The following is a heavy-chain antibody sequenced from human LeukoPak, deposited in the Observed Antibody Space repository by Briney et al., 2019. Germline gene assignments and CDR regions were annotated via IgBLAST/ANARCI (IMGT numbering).Heavy chain of an antibody. CDR2: IYTSGST. CDR1: GGSISSYY. D-gene: IGHD2-15*01. J-gene: IGHJ4*02. CDR3: ATGYCSGGSCITNDY. Sequence: SETLSLTCTVSGGSISSYYWSWIRQPAGKGLEWIGRIYTSGSTNYNPSLKSRVTMSVDTSKNQFSLKLSSVTAADTAVYYCATGYCSGGSCITNDYWGQGTLVTVSS. V-gene: IGHV4-4*07.